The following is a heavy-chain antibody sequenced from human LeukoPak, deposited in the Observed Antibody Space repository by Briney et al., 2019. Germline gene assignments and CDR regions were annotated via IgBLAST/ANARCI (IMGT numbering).Heavy chain of an antibody. J-gene: IGHJ3*02. D-gene: IGHD5-24*01. Sequence: PVKVSCKASGGTFSSYAISWVRQAPGQGLEWMGRIIPILGIANYAQKFQGRVTITADKSTSTAYMELSSLRSEDTAVYYCASLIDGYNLNGGAPLAFDIWGQGTMVTVSS. CDR3: ASLIDGYNLNGGAPLAFDI. V-gene: IGHV1-69*04. CDR1: GGTFSSYA. CDR2: IIPILGIA.